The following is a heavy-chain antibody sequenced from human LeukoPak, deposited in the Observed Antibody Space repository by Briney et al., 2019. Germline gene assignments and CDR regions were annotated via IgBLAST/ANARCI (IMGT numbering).Heavy chain of an antibody. D-gene: IGHD5-18*01. CDR1: GFTFSSYS. J-gene: IGHJ3*02. V-gene: IGHV3-21*01. CDR3: ARDRIPYTAGGMGAFDI. CDR2: ISSSSSYI. Sequence: GGSLRLSCAASGFTFSSYSMNWVRQAPGKGLEWVSSISSSSSYIYYADSVKGRFTISRDNAKNSLCLQMNSLRAEDTAVYYCARDRIPYTAGGMGAFDIWGQGTMVTVSS.